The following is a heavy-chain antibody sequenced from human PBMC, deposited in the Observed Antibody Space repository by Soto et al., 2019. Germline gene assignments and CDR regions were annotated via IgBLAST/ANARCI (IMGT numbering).Heavy chain of an antibody. Sequence: QVQLVQSGAEVKKPGSSVKVSCKASRGTFSSYTITWVRQAPGQGLEWMGRIIPVLGLPNYAEKFQGRVRITADKSASTAYRKISSMRSDDTAIYYWTRDRCSSTSGVRCYWYFAPWGRGTLGTVSS. CDR1: RGTFSSYT. CDR2: IIPVLGLP. J-gene: IGHJ2*01. V-gene: IGHV1-69*08. D-gene: IGHD2-2*01. CDR3: TRDRCSSTSGVRCYWYFAP.